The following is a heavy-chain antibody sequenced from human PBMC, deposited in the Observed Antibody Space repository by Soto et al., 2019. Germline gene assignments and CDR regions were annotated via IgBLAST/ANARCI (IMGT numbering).Heavy chain of an antibody. CDR1: GGSISSYY. CDR2: TYYSGST. Sequence: PSETLSLTCTVSGGSISSYYWSWIRQPPGKGLEWIGYTYYSGSTKHNPSFKSRVTMSVDTSKNQFSLKLTSMTAADTAVYYCARTPSSFGGIIVRPFYAMDVWGEGTTVTVSS. D-gene: IGHD3-16*02. V-gene: IGHV4-59*08. J-gene: IGHJ6*04. CDR3: ARTPSSFGGIIVRPFYAMDV.